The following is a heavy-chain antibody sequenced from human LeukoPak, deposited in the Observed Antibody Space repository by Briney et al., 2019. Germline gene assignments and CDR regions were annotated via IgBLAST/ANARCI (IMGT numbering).Heavy chain of an antibody. J-gene: IGHJ5*02. D-gene: IGHD4-17*01. CDR1: GGSISSSNW. Sequence: SETLSLTCAVAGGSISSSNWWSWVRQPPGKGLEWIGEIYHSGSTNYNPSLKSRVTISVDKSKNQFSLKLSSMTAADTAVYYCAREPKRITVTNWFDPWGQGTLVTVSS. CDR3: AREPKRITVTNWFDP. V-gene: IGHV4-4*02. CDR2: IYHSGST.